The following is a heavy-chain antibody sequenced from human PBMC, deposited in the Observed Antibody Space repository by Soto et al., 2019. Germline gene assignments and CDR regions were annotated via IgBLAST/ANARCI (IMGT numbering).Heavy chain of an antibody. V-gene: IGHV4-34*01. D-gene: IGHD6-13*01. CDR2: INHSGST. CDR1: GGSFSGYY. J-gene: IGHJ5*02. Sequence: SETLSLTCAVYGGSFSGYYWSWIRQPPGKGLEWIGEINHSGSTNYNPSLKSRVTISVDTSKNQLSLKLSSVTAADTAVYYCARAGGSSSSWYSVLTHRRDNWFDPWGQGTLVTVSS. CDR3: ARAGGSSSSWYSVLTHRRDNWFDP.